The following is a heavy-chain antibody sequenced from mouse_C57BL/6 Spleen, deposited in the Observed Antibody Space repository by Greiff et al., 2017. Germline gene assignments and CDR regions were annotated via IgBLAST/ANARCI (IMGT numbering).Heavy chain of an antibody. CDR1: GFTFSDYG. Sequence: DVMLVESGGGLVKPGGSLKLSCAASGFTFSDYGMHWVRQAPEKGLEWVAYISSGSSTIYYADTVKGRFTISRDNAKNTLFLQMTSLRSEDTAMYYCAREGGKRAMDYWGQGTSVTVSS. D-gene: IGHD2-1*01. V-gene: IGHV5-17*01. J-gene: IGHJ4*01. CDR2: ISSGSSTI. CDR3: AREGGKRAMDY.